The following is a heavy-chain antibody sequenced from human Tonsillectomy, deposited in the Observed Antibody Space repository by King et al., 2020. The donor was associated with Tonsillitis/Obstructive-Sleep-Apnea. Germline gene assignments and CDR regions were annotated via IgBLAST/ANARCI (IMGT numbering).Heavy chain of an antibody. CDR1: GFTVSSNY. Sequence: VQLVESGGGLIQPGGSLRLSCAASGFTVSSNYMSWVRQAPGKGLEWVSVIYSGGSTYYADSVKGRFTISRDNSKNTLYIQMNSLKAEDTAVYYCASRPYDDSSVYFAAFEIWGQGTIVTVSS. D-gene: IGHD3-22*01. V-gene: IGHV3-53*01. CDR2: IYSGGST. CDR3: ASRPYDDSSVYFAAFEI. J-gene: IGHJ3*02.